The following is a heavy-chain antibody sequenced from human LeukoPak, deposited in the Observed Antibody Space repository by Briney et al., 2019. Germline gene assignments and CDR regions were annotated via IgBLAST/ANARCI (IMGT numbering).Heavy chain of an antibody. CDR1: GFTFSDYT. CDR2: LPPDGSYQ. D-gene: IGHD1-1*01. Sequence: GRSLRLSCAASGFTFSDYTMQWVRQAPGKGLEWVALLPPDGSYQYYADSLKGRFTISRDNFKNALYLQMNSLRLEDTAVYYCATYTNWVAGDVWGQGTSVSVSS. CDR3: ATYTNWVAGDV. V-gene: IGHV3-30*04. J-gene: IGHJ6*02.